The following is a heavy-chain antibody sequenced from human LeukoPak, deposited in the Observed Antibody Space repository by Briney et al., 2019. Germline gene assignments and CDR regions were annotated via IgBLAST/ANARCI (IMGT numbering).Heavy chain of an antibody. V-gene: IGHV1-69*04. CDR2: IIPILGIA. J-gene: IGHJ5*02. CDR1: VGTVSSYA. D-gene: IGHD2-15*01. Sequence: ASVKVSCKASVGTVSSYAISWVRQAPGQGLEWMGRIIPILGIANYAQKFQGRVTITADKSTSTAYMALSSLRSEDTAVYYCARSNIYCSGGSCPPNPWGQGTLVTVSS. CDR3: ARSNIYCSGGSCPPNP.